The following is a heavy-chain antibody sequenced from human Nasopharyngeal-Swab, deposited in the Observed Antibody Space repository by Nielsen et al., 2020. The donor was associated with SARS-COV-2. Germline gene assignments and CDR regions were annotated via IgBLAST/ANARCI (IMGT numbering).Heavy chain of an antibody. D-gene: IGHD5-18*01. CDR2: ISGSGGST. Sequence: WIRQPPGKGLEWVSAISGSGGSTYYADSVKGRFTISRDNSKNTLYLQMNSLRAEDTAVYYCAKDLVRTAMALPVGRFDYWGQGTLVTVSS. V-gene: IGHV3-23*01. J-gene: IGHJ4*02. CDR3: AKDLVRTAMALPVGRFDY.